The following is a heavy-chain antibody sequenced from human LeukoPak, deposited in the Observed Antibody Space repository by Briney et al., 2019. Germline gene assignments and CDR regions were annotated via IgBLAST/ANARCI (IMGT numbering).Heavy chain of an antibody. D-gene: IGHD6-19*01. J-gene: IGHJ4*02. CDR3: ARDKSRSGWYHY. CDR2: IYTSGST. CDR1: GGSISSVSYY. Sequence: PSQTLSLTCTVSGGSISSVSYYWRWIRQPAGKGLEWIGRIYTSGSTNYNPSLKSRVTISLDTSKNQFSLKLSSVTAADTAVYYCARDKSRSGWYHYWGQGTLVTVSS. V-gene: IGHV4-61*02.